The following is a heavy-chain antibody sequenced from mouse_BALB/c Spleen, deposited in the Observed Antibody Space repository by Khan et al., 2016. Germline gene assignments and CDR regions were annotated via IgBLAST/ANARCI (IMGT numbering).Heavy chain of an antibody. CDR1: GFTFTDYY. J-gene: IGHJ3*01. V-gene: IGHV7-3*02. D-gene: IGHD2-14*01. CDR2: IRNKANGYTT. Sequence: EVELVESGGGLVQPGGSLRLSCATSGFTFTDYYMSWVRQPPGKALVWLGFIRNKANGYTTEYTASVKGRFTISRDNSQSILYLQMNTLRAEDSATYYCVRDNCRYDEERVAYWGQGTLVTVSA. CDR3: VRDNCRYDEERVAY.